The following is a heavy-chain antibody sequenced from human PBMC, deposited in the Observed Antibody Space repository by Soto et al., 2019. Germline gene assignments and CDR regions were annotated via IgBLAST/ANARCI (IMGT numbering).Heavy chain of an antibody. CDR1: GGSISSGGYS. V-gene: IGHV4-30-2*01. J-gene: IGHJ4*02. Sequence: QLQLQESGSGLVKPSQTLSLTCAVSGGSISSGGYSWSWIRQPPGKGLWWIGYIYHSGSTYYNPSLKRRVTISVDRSKNQFSLKLSSVTAADTAVYYCARGVAVVVTAYFDYWGQGTLVTVSS. CDR3: ARGVAVVVTAYFDY. CDR2: IYHSGST. D-gene: IGHD2-21*02.